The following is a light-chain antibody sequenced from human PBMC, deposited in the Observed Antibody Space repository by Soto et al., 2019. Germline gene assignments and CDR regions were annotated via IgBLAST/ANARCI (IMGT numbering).Light chain of an antibody. CDR3: QQNGSLPIT. V-gene: IGKV3-20*01. J-gene: IGKJ5*01. CDR2: SAS. Sequence: EIVLTQSPGTLSLSPGERATLSCRASQSLSGGYLAWFQQKPGQTPRLLIHSASNRATGIPDRFSGSGSGTDFTLTISRLEPEDFVVYYCQQNGSLPITFGQGHDWRLN. CDR1: QSLSGGY.